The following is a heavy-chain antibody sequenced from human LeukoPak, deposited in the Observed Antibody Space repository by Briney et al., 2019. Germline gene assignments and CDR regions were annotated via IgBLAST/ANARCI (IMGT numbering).Heavy chain of an antibody. CDR1: GYTFTSYA. D-gene: IGHD2-15*01. CDR3: AQLVVVAAKYYFDY. J-gene: IGHJ4*02. CDR2: IIPIFGTA. V-gene: IGHV1-69*06. Sequence: ASVKVSCKASGYTFTSYAISWVRQAPGQGLEWMGGIIPIFGTANYAQKFQGRVTITADKSTSTAYMELSSLRSEDTAVYYCAQLVVVAAKYYFDYWGQGTLVTVSS.